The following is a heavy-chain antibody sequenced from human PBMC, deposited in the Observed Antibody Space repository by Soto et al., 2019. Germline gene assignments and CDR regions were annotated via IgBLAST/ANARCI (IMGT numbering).Heavy chain of an antibody. CDR1: GFSLSTSGVG. V-gene: IGHV2-5*01. Sequence: GSGPKLVNPTQTLTLTCPFSGFSLSTSGVGVGWIRQPPGKALEWLALIYWNDDKRYSPSLKSRLTITKDTSKNQVVLTMTNMDPVDTATYYCAHRINTIFGVVTNWFDPWGQGTLVTVSS. D-gene: IGHD3-3*01. J-gene: IGHJ5*02. CDR3: AHRINTIFGVVTNWFDP. CDR2: IYWNDDK.